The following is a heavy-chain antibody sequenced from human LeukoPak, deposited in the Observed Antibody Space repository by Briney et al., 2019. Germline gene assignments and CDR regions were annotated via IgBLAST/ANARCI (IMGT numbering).Heavy chain of an antibody. Sequence: GGSLRLSCAASGFTFSTHEMNWVRQAPGKGLEWVSCISSSGSTIYYADSVKGRCTISRDNAKNSLYLQMNSLRDEDTAVYYCARDWGLVEYWGQGTLVTVSS. CDR3: ARDWGLVEY. CDR2: ISSSGSTI. D-gene: IGHD3/OR15-3a*01. J-gene: IGHJ4*02. V-gene: IGHV3-48*03. CDR1: GFTFSTHE.